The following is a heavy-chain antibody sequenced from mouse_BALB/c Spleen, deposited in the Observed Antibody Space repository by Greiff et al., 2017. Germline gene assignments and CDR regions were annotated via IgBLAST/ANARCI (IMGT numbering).Heavy chain of an antibody. CDR1: GYAFSSSW. CDR2: IYPGDGDT. J-gene: IGHJ2*01. D-gene: IGHD1-1*02. Sequence: VQLQQSGPELVKPGASVKISCKASGYAFSSSWMNWVKQRPGQGLEWIGRIYPGDGDTNYNGKFKGKATLTADKSSSTAYMQLSSLTSVDSAVYFCARWENYGLDYWGQGTTLTVSS. V-gene: IGHV1-82*01. CDR3: ARWENYGLDY.